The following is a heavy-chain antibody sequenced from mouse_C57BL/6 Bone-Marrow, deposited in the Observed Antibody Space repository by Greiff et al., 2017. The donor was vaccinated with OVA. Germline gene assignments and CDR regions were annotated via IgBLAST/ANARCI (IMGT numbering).Heavy chain of an antibody. D-gene: IGHD2-3*01. Sequence: EVKLMESGPELVKPGASVKISCKASGYSFTDYNMNWVKQSNGKSLEWIGVINPNYGTTSYNQKFKGKATLTVDQSSSTAYMQLNSLTSEDSAVYYCARAGWLLRPLSYAMDYWGQGTSVTVSS. CDR2: INPNYGTT. CDR3: ARAGWLLRPLSYAMDY. CDR1: GYSFTDYN. J-gene: IGHJ4*01. V-gene: IGHV1-39*01.